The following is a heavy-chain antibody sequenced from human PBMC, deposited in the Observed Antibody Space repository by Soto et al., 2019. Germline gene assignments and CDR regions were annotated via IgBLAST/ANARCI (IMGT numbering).Heavy chain of an antibody. V-gene: IGHV4-34*01. CDR3: ARSVAGPSDY. D-gene: IGHD6-19*01. J-gene: IGHJ4*02. CDR1: GGSFSGYY. CDR2: INHSGST. Sequence: SETLSLTCAVYGGSFSGYYWSWIRQPPGKGLEWIGEINHSGSTNYNPSLKSRVTISVDTSKNQFSLKLSSVTAADTAVYYCARSVAGPSDYWGQGTLVTVSS.